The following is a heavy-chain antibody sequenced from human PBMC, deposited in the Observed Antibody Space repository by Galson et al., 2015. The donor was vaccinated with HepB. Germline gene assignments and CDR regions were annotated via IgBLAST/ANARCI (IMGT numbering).Heavy chain of an antibody. D-gene: IGHD4-17*01. V-gene: IGHV7-4-1*02. CDR2: INTNTGNP. Sequence: SVKVSCKASGYTFTSYAMNWVRQAPGQGLEWMGWINTNTGNPTYAQGFTGRFVFSLDTSVSTAYLQISSLKAEDTAVYYCASQERLRGAYYFDYWGQGTLVTVSS. CDR1: GYTFTSYA. J-gene: IGHJ4*02. CDR3: ASQERLRGAYYFDY.